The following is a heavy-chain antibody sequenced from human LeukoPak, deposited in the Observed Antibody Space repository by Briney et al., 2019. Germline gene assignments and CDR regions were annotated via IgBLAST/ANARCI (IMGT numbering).Heavy chain of an antibody. CDR1: GGSISTYY. Sequence: PSETLSLTCTVSGGSISTYYWTWIRQPPGKGLDYIGYIYYSGSTNYNPSLKSRVTISVDTSKNQFSLKLSSVTAADTAVYYCASRTKGYFDWLLPLDVWGKGTTVTISS. CDR2: IYYSGST. CDR3: ASRTKGYFDWLLPLDV. V-gene: IGHV4-59*12. J-gene: IGHJ6*04. D-gene: IGHD3-9*01.